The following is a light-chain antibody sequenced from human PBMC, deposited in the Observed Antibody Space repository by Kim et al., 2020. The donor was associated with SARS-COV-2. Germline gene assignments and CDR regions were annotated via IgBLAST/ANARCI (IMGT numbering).Light chain of an antibody. CDR2: GAS. Sequence: EIVMTQSPATLSVSPGERATLSCRASQSVSSNLAWYQQKPGQAPRLLIYGASTRATGIPARFSGSGSGTEFTLTISSLQSEDFAVYYCQWASTFGQGTKLEI. CDR1: QSVSSN. V-gene: IGKV3-15*01. CDR3: QWAST. J-gene: IGKJ2*01.